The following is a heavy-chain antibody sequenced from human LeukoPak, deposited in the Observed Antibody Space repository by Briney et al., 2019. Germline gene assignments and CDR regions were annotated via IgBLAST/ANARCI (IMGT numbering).Heavy chain of an antibody. D-gene: IGHD6-19*01. J-gene: IGHJ6*02. Sequence: SVKVSCKASGGTFSSYAISWVRQAPGQGLEWMGGIIPIFGTANYAQKFQGRVTITADESTSTAYMELSSLRSEDTAVYYCARDPREQWPRYGMDVWGQGTTVTVSS. CDR2: IIPIFGTA. CDR3: ARDPREQWPRYGMDV. V-gene: IGHV1-69*13. CDR1: GGTFSSYA.